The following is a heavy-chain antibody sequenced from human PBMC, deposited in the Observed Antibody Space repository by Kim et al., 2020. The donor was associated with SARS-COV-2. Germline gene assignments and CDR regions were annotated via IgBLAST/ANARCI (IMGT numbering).Heavy chain of an antibody. CDR2: ISYDGSNK. CDR1: GFTFSSYG. Sequence: GGSLRLSCAASGFTFSSYGMHWVRQAPGKGLEWVAVISYDGSNKYYADSVKGRFTISRDNSKNTLYLQMNSLRAEDTAVYYCAKQWLAHYYYGMDVWGQG. D-gene: IGHD6-19*01. CDR3: AKQWLAHYYYGMDV. J-gene: IGHJ6*02. V-gene: IGHV3-30*18.